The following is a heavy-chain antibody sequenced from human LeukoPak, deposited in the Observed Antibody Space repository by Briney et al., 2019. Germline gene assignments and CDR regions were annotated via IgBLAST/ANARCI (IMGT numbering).Heavy chain of an antibody. D-gene: IGHD2-21*01. V-gene: IGHV3-21*01. CDR2: ISSSSSYI. CDR3: AREVKGAFDI. J-gene: IGHJ3*02. CDR1: GFTFSSYS. Sequence: GGSLRLSCAASGFTFSSYSMNWVRQAPGKGLEWVSSISSSSSYIYYADSVKGRFTISRDNAENSLYLQMNSLRAEDTAVYYCAREVKGAFDIWGQGTMVTVSS.